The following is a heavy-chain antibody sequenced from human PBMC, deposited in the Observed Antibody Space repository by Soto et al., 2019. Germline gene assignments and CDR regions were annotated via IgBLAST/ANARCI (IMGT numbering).Heavy chain of an antibody. CDR2: INHSGST. CDR3: ARGGYCSSTSCYFDYGMDV. Sequence: PSETLSLTCAVYGGSFSGYYWSWIRQPPGKGLEWIGEINHSGSTSYNPSLKSRVTISVDTSKNQFSLKLSSVTAADTAVYYCARGGYCSSTSCYFDYGMDVWGQGTTVTVSS. D-gene: IGHD2-2*01. J-gene: IGHJ6*02. CDR1: GGSFSGYY. V-gene: IGHV4-34*01.